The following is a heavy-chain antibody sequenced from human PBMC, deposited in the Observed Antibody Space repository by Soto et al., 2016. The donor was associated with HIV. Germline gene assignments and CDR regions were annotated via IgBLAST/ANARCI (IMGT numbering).Heavy chain of an antibody. J-gene: IGHJ3*02. Sequence: EVQLLESGGGLVQPGGSLRLSCAASGFTFSSYAMSWVRQAPGKGLEWVSTISDSGGSTYYADSVKGRFTISRDNSKNTLFVQMNSLRAEDTAIYYCAKGRSSGWWGGVDAFDIWGQGTMVIVSS. CDR1: GFTFSSYA. CDR2: ISDSGGST. D-gene: IGHD6-19*01. V-gene: IGHV3-23*01. CDR3: AKGRSSGWWGGVDAFDI.